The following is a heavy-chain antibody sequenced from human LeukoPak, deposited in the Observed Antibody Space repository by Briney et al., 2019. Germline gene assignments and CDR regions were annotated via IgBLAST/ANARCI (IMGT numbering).Heavy chain of an antibody. V-gene: IGHV3-30*02. CDR1: GFTFSSYG. CDR2: IRYDGSNK. J-gene: IGHJ4*02. CDR3: AKIPYGFWSGYTQFDY. D-gene: IGHD3-3*01. Sequence: PGGSLRLSCAASGFTFSSYGMHWVRQAPGKGLEWVAFIRYDGSNKYYADSVKGRFTISRDNSKNTLYLQMNSLRAEDTAVYYCAKIPYGFWSGYTQFDYWGQGTLVTVSS.